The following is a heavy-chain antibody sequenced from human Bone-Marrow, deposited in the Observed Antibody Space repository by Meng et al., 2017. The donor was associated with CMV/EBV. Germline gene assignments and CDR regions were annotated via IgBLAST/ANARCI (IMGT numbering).Heavy chain of an antibody. V-gene: IGHV4-4*02. CDR1: GGSISSSNW. CDR2: IYHSGST. Sequence: GSLRLSCAVSGGSISSSNWWSWVRQPPGKGLEWIGEIYHSGSTNYNPSLKSRVTISVDKSKNQFSLKLSSVTAADTAVYYCARVSRLWFGEYLAYWGQGHLVNVSS. CDR3: ARVSRLWFGEYLAY. J-gene: IGHJ4*02. D-gene: IGHD3-10*01.